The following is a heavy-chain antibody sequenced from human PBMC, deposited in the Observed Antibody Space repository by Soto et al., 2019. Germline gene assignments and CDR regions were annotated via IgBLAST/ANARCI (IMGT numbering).Heavy chain of an antibody. CDR3: TTLRLDP. D-gene: IGHD3-9*01. CDR2: VNPNTGLT. Sequence: GASVKVSCKASGYTFTALYMNWVRQAPGQGLEWMGWVNPNTGLTKYAQKFQGRVSMTRDTSINTAYMELSDLTSDDTAVYYCTTLRLDPWGQGTLVTVSS. CDR1: GYTFTALY. J-gene: IGHJ5*02. V-gene: IGHV1-2*02.